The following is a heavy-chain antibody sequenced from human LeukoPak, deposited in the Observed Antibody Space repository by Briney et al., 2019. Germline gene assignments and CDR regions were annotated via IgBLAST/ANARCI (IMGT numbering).Heavy chain of an antibody. Sequence: SETLSLTCTVSGGSIKSYYWTWIRQPPGKGLEWIGYIYYSGSTNYNPSLKNRVTISVDTSKNQFSLNLSSVTAADTAVYYCARGSGLYTDFDYWGQGTLVTVSS. V-gene: IGHV4-59*01. D-gene: IGHD6-19*01. CDR2: IYYSGST. J-gene: IGHJ4*02. CDR1: GGSIKSYY. CDR3: ARGSGLYTDFDY.